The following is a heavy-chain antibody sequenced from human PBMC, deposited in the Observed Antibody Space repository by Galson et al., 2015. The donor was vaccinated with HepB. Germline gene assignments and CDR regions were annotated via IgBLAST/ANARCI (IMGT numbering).Heavy chain of an antibody. CDR1: GYTFTSYG. CDR2: ISVYNGNT. V-gene: IGHV1-18*01. J-gene: IGHJ6*02. CDR3: ARDDYGSGILGYYYYGMDV. Sequence: SVKVSCKASGYTFTSYGISWVRQAPGQGLEWMGWISVYNGNTKYVQNFQGRVTMTTDTSTSTAYMELRSLRSDDTAAYYCARDDYGSGILGYYYYGMDVWGQGTTVTVSS. D-gene: IGHD3-10*01.